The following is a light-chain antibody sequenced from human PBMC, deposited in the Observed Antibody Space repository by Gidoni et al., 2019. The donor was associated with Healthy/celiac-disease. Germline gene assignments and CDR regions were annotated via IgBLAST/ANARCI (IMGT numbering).Light chain of an antibody. CDR3: SSYTSSSTVV. CDR1: SSDVGGYNY. V-gene: IGLV2-14*03. J-gene: IGLJ2*01. Sequence: QSALTQPASVSGSPGQSITIYCTGTSSDVGGYNYVSWYQRHPGKAPKLMIYDVSNRPSGVSNRFSGSKSGNTASLTISGLQAEDEADYYCSSYTSSSTVVFGGGTKLTVL. CDR2: DVS.